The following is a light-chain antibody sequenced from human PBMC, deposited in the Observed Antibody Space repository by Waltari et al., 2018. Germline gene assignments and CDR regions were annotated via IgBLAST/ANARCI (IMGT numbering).Light chain of an antibody. V-gene: IGKV1-39*01. CDR1: QSISTY. CDR2: AAS. J-gene: IGKJ1*01. Sequence: DILMTQSQSSLSASVGDRVTITCRASQSISTYLNWYQQRPGEVPKVLIFAASSLQSGVPSRFSGSGSGTYFTLTVSSLQPEDFATYYCQQSYTTPWTFGQGTKVEVK. CDR3: QQSYTTPWT.